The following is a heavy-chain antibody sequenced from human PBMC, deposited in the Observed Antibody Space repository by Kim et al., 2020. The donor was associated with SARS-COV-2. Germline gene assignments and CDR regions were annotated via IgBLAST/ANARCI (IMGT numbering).Heavy chain of an antibody. CDR1: GYSFTTYY. CDR3: ARIHAPYYDILTGPVFAY. Sequence: ASVKVSCKTSGYSFTTYYIHWVRQAPGQGLEWMGIINPSDDSSDYAQKFQFRLSMTRDTSTSTVYMELTSLKSDDTAVYYCARIHAPYYDILTGPVFAYWGQGTLVTVSS. D-gene: IGHD3-9*01. CDR2: INPSDDSS. J-gene: IGHJ4*02. V-gene: IGHV1-46*01.